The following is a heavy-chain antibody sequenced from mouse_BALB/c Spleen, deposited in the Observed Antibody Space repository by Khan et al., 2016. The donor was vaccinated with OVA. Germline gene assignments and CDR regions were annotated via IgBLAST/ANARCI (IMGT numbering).Heavy chain of an antibody. D-gene: IGHD2-4*01. CDR1: GFSLTGYG. V-gene: IGHV2-6-7*01. Sequence: QVQLQQSGPGLVAPSQSLSITCTVSGFSLTGYGVNWVRQPPGKGLEWLGMIWGDGSTDYNSALKSRLSISKDNSKSQVFLKMNSLHTDDTARYYCARESYYEYAYYYAMDYWGQGTSVTVSS. CDR3: ARESYYEYAYYYAMDY. J-gene: IGHJ4*01. CDR2: IWGDGST.